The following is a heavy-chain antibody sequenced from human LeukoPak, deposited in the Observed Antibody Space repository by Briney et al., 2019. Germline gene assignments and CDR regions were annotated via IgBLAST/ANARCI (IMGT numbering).Heavy chain of an antibody. CDR2: LNHSGST. CDR3: ARGPRVYYDSSGYYPH. D-gene: IGHD3-22*01. J-gene: IGHJ4*02. V-gene: IGHV4-34*01. CDR1: GGSFSGYY. Sequence: SETLSLTCAVYGGSFSGYYWSWIRQPPGKGLEWIGELNHSGSTNYNPSLKSRVTISVDTSKNQFSLKLSSVTAADTAVYYCARGPRVYYDSSGYYPHWGQGTLVTVSS.